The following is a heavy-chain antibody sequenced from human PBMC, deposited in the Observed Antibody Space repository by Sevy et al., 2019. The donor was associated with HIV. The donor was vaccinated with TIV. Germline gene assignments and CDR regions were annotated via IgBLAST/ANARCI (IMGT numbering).Heavy chain of an antibody. J-gene: IGHJ6*02. V-gene: IGHV3-49*03. D-gene: IGHD3-3*01. CDR1: GFTFGDYA. Sequence: GGSLRLSCTGSGFTFGDYAMSWFRQAPGKGLERVGFIRSKTYGGTIEYAASVKGRFTISRDDSKSIAYLQINSLKIEDTAVYYCTRAADDFWSGYPFMDVWSQGTTVTVSS. CDR2: IRSKTYGGTI. CDR3: TRAADDFWSGYPFMDV.